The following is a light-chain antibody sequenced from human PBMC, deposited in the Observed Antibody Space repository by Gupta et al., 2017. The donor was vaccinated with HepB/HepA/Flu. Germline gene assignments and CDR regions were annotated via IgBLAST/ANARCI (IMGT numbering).Light chain of an antibody. CDR2: KTN. Sequence: QSVLTQSPSASGTPGQRVTISCSGGTSNIGTYHVNWYQHLPGPAPKLLFYKTNQRPSGVPDRFSASKSGTSASLAISGLRSEDEADYYCATGDGSRRAFVFGGGTKLTVL. J-gene: IGLJ2*01. CDR3: ATGDGSRRAFV. CDR1: TSNIGTYH. V-gene: IGLV1-47*01.